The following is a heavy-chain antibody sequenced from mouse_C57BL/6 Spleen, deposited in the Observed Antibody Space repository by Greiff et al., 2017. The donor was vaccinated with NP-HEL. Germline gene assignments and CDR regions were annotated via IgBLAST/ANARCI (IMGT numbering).Heavy chain of an antibody. CDR3: AGAAQATGAMDY. CDR2: IYPGSGST. Sequence: QVQLQQPGAELVKPGASVKMSCKASGYTFTSYWITWVKQRPGQGLAWIGDIYPGSGSTNYNEKFKSKATLTVDTSSSTAYMQLSSLTSEDAAVYDCAGAAQATGAMDYWGQGTSVTVSS. J-gene: IGHJ4*01. D-gene: IGHD3-2*02. V-gene: IGHV1-55*01. CDR1: GYTFTSYW.